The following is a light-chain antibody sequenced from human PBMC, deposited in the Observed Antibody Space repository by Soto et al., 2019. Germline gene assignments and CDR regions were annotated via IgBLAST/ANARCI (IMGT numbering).Light chain of an antibody. CDR3: HRYNSVPLT. J-gene: IGKJ4*01. Sequence: DIEMTQSPSSLSASLGDTVTITCRASQGIGNFLAWYQQKPGDVPKLLIYAASTVQSGGPSRFSGSGSGTDFTLTISSLQPEDVATYFCHRYNSVPLTFGGGTTVDIK. CDR2: AAS. CDR1: QGIGNF. V-gene: IGKV1-27*01.